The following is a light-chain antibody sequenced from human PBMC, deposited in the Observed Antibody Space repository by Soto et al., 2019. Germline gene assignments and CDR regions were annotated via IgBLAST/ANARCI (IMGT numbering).Light chain of an antibody. Sequence: IVMTQSPAALSVSRGESGTLCFRASQSVRSNLAWYQQKPGRAPRLLMYVASNRVPGVPARLSRSGSGTDFTLTISSLQSEDFAIHYCQQSDHWPPYTFGQGTKVDIK. J-gene: IGKJ2*01. V-gene: IGKV3-15*01. CDR3: QQSDHWPPYT. CDR2: VAS. CDR1: QSVRSN.